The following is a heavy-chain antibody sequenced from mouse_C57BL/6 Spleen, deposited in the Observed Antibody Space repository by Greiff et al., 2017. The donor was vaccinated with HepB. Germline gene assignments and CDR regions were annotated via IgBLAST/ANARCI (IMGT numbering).Heavy chain of an antibody. CDR1: GYTFTSYW. Sequence: QVQLQQPGAELVKPGASVKLSCKASGYTFTSYWMQWVKQRPGQGLEWIGEIDPSDSYTNYNQKFKGKATLTVDTSSSTAYMHLSSLTSEDSAVYYCARVGQGYWGQGTTLTVSS. D-gene: IGHD3-3*01. J-gene: IGHJ2*01. CDR3: ARVGQGY. CDR2: IDPSDSYT. V-gene: IGHV1-50*01.